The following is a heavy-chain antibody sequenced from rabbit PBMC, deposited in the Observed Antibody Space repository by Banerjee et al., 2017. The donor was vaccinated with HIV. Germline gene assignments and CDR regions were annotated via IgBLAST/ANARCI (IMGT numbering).Heavy chain of an antibody. CDR1: GFTISSSYY. CDR2: INTSTGNN. D-gene: IGHD6-1*01. CDR3: AREEYVGYGYANL. Sequence: QSLEESGGDLVKPGASLTLTCKASGFTISSSYYMCWVRQAPGKGLEWIACINTSTGNNVYAIWAKGRFTISKTSSTTVTLQMTSLTAADTATYFCAREEYVGYGYANLWGPGTLVTVS. V-gene: IGHV1S40*01. J-gene: IGHJ4*01.